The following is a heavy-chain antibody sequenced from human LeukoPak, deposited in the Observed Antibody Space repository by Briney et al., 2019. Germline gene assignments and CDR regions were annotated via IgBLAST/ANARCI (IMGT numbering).Heavy chain of an antibody. CDR3: ARDMEVGQSGGSSWFYYYGMDV. V-gene: IGHV4-59*01. D-gene: IGHD6-13*01. Sequence: SETLSLTCTVSGGSISSYYWSWIRQPPVKGLEWIGYIYYSGSTNYNPSLKSRVTISVDTSKNQFSLKLSSVTAADTAVYYCARDMEVGQSGGSSWFYYYGMDVWGQGTTVTVSS. J-gene: IGHJ6*02. CDR1: GGSISSYY. CDR2: IYYSGST.